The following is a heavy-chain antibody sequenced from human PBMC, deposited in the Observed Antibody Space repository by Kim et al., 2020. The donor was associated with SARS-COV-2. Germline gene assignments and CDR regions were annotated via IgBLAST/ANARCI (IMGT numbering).Heavy chain of an antibody. J-gene: IGHJ4*02. V-gene: IGHV4-31*03. CDR1: GGSIRSGGTF. CDR2: ISYSGNS. CDR3: ARGQPLDY. D-gene: IGHD2-2*01. Sequence: SETLSLTCSVSGGSIRSGGTFWTWIRQHPAKGLEWIGYISYSGNSHYSPSLRSRVSISLQTSENQFSLKLTSVTAADTAVYYCARGQPLDYWGQGILVTVSS.